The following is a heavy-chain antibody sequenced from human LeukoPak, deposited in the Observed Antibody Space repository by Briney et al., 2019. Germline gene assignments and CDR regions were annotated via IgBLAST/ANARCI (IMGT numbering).Heavy chain of an antibody. CDR2: ISSSSSYI. CDR1: GFTFNTYA. V-gene: IGHV3-21*01. CDR3: ARVQAGYSYGYGPDY. Sequence: GGSLRLSCAASGFTFNTYAMSWVRQAPGKGLEWVSSISSSSSYIYYADSVKGRFTISRDNAKNSLYLQMNSLRAEDTAVYYCARVQAGYSYGYGPDYWGQGTLVTVSS. D-gene: IGHD5-18*01. J-gene: IGHJ4*02.